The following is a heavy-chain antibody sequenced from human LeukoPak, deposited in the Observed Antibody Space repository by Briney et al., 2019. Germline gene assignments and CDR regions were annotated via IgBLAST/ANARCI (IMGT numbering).Heavy chain of an antibody. CDR2: ISSYNGKT. V-gene: IGHV1-18*01. J-gene: IGHJ6*02. CDR3: ARELDFWSDSMDV. Sequence: ASVKVSCKASGFTFTRYGINWVRQAPGQGLEWVGWISSYNGKTNYAQKFQGRVTITADESTSTAYMELSSLRSEDTAVYYCARELDFWSDSMDVWGQGTTVTVSS. D-gene: IGHD3-3*01. CDR1: GFTFTRYG.